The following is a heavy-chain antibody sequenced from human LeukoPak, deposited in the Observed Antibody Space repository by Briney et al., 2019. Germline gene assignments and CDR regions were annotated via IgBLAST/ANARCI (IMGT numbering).Heavy chain of an antibody. CDR3: ARSMTYGYYYYMDV. J-gene: IGHJ6*03. CDR1: GGSISSYSYY. CDR2: IYNSGNT. D-gene: IGHD4-17*01. V-gene: IGHV4-39*01. Sequence: SETLSLTCSVSGGSISSYSYYWGWIRQPPGKGLEWIGSIYNSGNTYYNPSLKSRVTISIDTSKNQFSLKLSSVSAADTAVYYCARSMTYGYYYYMDVWGKGTTVTISS.